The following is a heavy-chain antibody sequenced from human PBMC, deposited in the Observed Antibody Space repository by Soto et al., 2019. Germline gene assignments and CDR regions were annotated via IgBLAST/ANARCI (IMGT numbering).Heavy chain of an antibody. CDR2: IYYSGST. D-gene: IGHD3-22*01. CDR1: GGSISSYY. Sequence: SETLSLTCTVSGGSISSYYWSWIRQPPGKGLEWIGYIYYSGSTNYNPSLKSRVTISVDTSKNQFSLKLSSVTAADTAVYYCARDYGYYDSSGYHLYEAFNLWGQGTLVTVSS. CDR3: ARDYGYYDSSGYHLYEAFNL. V-gene: IGHV4-59*01. J-gene: IGHJ3*01.